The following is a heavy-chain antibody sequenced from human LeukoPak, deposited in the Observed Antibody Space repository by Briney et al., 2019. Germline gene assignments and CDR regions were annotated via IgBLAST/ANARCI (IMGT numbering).Heavy chain of an antibody. CDR2: INPSGGST. CDR1: GYTFTSYY. D-gene: IGHD5-12*01. CDR3: ARGSTPSIVATITMRMYYFDY. Sequence: ASVKVSCKASGYTFTSYYMHWVRQAPGQGLEWMGIINPSGGSTSYAQKFQGRVTMTRDTSTSTVYMELSSLRSEDTAVYYCARGSTPSIVATITMRMYYFDYWGQGTLVTVSS. V-gene: IGHV1-46*01. J-gene: IGHJ4*02.